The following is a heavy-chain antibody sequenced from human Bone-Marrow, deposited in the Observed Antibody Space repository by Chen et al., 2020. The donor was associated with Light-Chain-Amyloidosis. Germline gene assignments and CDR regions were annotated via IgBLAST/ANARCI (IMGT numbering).Heavy chain of an antibody. J-gene: IGHJ4*02. CDR1: DGSITSGVYY. CDR3: TRDAITSGGVVVPDS. Sequence: QVQLQESGPRLVKPSQTLTLTCTVSDGSITSGVYYWNWIRQPAGKGLEWIGHIDTTGSTKYNPSLRSRLTISIDTSKSQFSLRLASVTAADTAIYYCTRDAITSGGVVVPDSWGQGTLVTVSS. D-gene: IGHD3-16*02. CDR2: IDTTGST. V-gene: IGHV4-61*02.